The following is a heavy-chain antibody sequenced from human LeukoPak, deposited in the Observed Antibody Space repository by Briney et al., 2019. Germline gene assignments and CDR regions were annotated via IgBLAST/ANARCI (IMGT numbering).Heavy chain of an antibody. CDR1: GFTFSSFA. Sequence: GGSLRLSCSASGFTFSSFAMHWVRQAPGKGLEYVAAISRNGGSTYYADSVKGRFTISRDNSKSTLYLQMSSLRAEDTAVYYCARSSVHNSRFFDYWGQGILVTVSS. D-gene: IGHD5-24*01. CDR2: ISRNGGST. V-gene: IGHV3-64D*09. CDR3: ARSSVHNSRFFDY. J-gene: IGHJ4*02.